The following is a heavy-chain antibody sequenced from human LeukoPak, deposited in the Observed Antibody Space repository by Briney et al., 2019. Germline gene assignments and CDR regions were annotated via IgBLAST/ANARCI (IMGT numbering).Heavy chain of an antibody. CDR3: ARGAGDCSSTSCFNYYYMDV. Sequence: SETLSLTCAVSGGSISSGGYYWSWIRQPPGKGLEWIGYIHHSGSTYYNPSLKSRVTISVDRSKNQFSLKLSSVTAADTAVYYCARGAGDCSSTSCFNYYYMDVWGKGTTVTVSS. J-gene: IGHJ6*03. V-gene: IGHV4-30-2*01. CDR2: IHHSGST. CDR1: GGSISSGGYY. D-gene: IGHD2-2*01.